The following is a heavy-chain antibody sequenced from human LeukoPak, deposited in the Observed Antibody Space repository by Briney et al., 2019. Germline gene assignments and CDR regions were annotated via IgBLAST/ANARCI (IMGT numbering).Heavy chain of an antibody. CDR2: INHSGST. J-gene: IGHJ4*02. V-gene: IGHV4-34*01. CDR1: GGSFSGYY. CDR3: ATIKRGNIFGYFDF. D-gene: IGHD5-18*01. Sequence: SETLSLTCAVYGGSFSGYYWSWIRQPPGKGLEWIGEINHSGSTNYNPSLKSRVTISVDTSKNQFSLRLTSVTAADTAVYYCATIKRGNIFGYFDFWGQGILVTVSP.